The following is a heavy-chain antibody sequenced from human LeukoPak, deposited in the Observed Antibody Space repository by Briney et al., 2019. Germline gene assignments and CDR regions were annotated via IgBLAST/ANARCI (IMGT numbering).Heavy chain of an antibody. V-gene: IGHV4-61*02. Sequence: SETLSLTCTVSGDSISSDDYYWSWIRQPAGKGLEWIGRFSASGNSNYNPSLKSRLTISVDTSKNQFSLKLTSVTAADTAVYYCASQLGLGELSFPSAFHIWGQGTMVTVSS. CDR1: GDSISSDDYY. J-gene: IGHJ3*02. CDR3: ASQLGLGELSFPSAFHI. D-gene: IGHD3-16*02. CDR2: FSASGNS.